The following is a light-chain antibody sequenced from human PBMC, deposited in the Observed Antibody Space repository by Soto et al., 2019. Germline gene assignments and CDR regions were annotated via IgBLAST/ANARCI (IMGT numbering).Light chain of an antibody. V-gene: IGLV1-44*01. CDR1: SSNIGSNT. J-gene: IGLJ2*01. CDR3: AAWDDSLNGVV. Sequence: QSVLTQPPSASGTPGQRVTISCSGSSSNIGSNTVNWYQQLPGTAPKLLIYRNNQRPSGVPDRFSGSKPGTSASLAISGLQSEDEADYYCAAWDDSLNGVVFGGGTKLAVL. CDR2: RNN.